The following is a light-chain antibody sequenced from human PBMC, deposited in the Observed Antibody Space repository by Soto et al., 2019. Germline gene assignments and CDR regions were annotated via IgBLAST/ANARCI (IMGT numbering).Light chain of an antibody. Sequence: EIVLTQSPGTLSLSPGARAALSCRASQSVSSSYLAWYQQKPGQAPSLLIYGAFTRATGIPARFSGTGSGTEFTLTISSLQSEDLALYYCQQYNDWPLTFGQGTKVDIK. CDR2: GAF. J-gene: IGKJ1*01. V-gene: IGKV3-15*01. CDR1: QSVSSSY. CDR3: QQYNDWPLT.